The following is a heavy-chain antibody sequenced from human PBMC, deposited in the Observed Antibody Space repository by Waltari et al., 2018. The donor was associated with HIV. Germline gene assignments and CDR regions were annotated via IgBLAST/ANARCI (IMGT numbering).Heavy chain of an antibody. CDR2: IWYDGSKK. CDR1: GFALSTDG. J-gene: IGHJ4*02. V-gene: IGHV3-33*01. Sequence: QVQMVESAGVVVQTGGSLRLAGSTSGFALSTDGMHWVRQATGKGLEWVTVIWYDGSKKYYADSVKGRFTISRDNSKNTLYLQMNSLRIEDTAVYYCARKYSSSWGAPFDYWGQGTLVTVSS. CDR3: ARKYSSSWGAPFDY. D-gene: IGHD6-13*01.